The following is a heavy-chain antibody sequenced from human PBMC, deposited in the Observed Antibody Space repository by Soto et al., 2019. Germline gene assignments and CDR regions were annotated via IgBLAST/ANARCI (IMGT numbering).Heavy chain of an antibody. CDR1: GDSVSSVGFH. V-gene: IGHV4-31*03. J-gene: IGHJ4*02. D-gene: IGHD1-1*01. CDR2: IYHTGST. CDR3: ARATGTLRSRNCDY. Sequence: SETLSLTCTVSGDSVSSVGFHWAWLRRPPGKGLEWIGSIYHTGSTYYSKSLRSRLTMSVDTSKSQFSLRLSSVTAADTAVYYCARATGTLRSRNCDYWGQGSLVTVSS.